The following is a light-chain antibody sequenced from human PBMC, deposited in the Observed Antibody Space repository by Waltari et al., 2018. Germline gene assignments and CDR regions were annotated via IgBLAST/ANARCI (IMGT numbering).Light chain of an antibody. Sequence: DIHMTQSPSSLSASVGDRVSITCQASQDISKYLNWYQQKPGKAPKLLIYDASNLETGVPSRFSGSGSGTDFTFTISSLQPEDIATYYCQQYDNLPLTFGGGTKVEIK. CDR2: DAS. CDR1: QDISKY. CDR3: QQYDNLPLT. V-gene: IGKV1-33*01. J-gene: IGKJ4*01.